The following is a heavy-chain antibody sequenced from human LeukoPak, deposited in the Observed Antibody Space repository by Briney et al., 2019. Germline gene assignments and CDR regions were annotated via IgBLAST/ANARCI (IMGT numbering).Heavy chain of an antibody. CDR3: ARITMVRGVTLFDY. J-gene: IGHJ4*02. V-gene: IGHV5-51*01. CDR2: IYPGDSDT. D-gene: IGHD3-10*01. Sequence: GESLKISCKGSGYSLTSYWIGWGRQMPGKGLEWMGIIYPGDSDTRYSPSFQGQVTISADKSISTAYLQWSSLKASDTAMYYCARITMVRGVTLFDYWGQGTLVTVSS. CDR1: GYSLTSYW.